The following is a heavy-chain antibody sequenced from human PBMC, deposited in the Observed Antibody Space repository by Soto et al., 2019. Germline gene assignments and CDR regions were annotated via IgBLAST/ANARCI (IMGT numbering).Heavy chain of an antibody. V-gene: IGHV1-69*13. CDR3: ARGTVAGLYSYYYGMDV. J-gene: IGHJ6*02. D-gene: IGHD6-19*01. CDR2: IIPIFGTA. CDR1: GGTFSSYA. Sequence: GASVKVSCKASGGTFSSYAISWVRQAPGQGLEWMGGIIPIFGTANYAQKFQGRVTITADESTSTAYMELSSLRSEDTAVYYCARGTVAGLYSYYYGMDVWGQGTTVTVSS.